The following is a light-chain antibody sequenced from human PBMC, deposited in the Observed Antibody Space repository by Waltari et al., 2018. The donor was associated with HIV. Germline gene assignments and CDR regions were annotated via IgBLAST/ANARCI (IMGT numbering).Light chain of an antibody. V-gene: IGLV6-57*01. Sequence: NFILTQPHSVSESPGKTVTISCTRSSGNIASSYVQWYQQRPGSSPTTVIYANNQRPAGVPDRFSGSIDSSSSSASLTIAGLRTEDEADYYCQSNDNKIFYVFGGGTYVTVL. CDR2: ANN. J-gene: IGLJ1*01. CDR3: QSNDNKIFYV. CDR1: SGNIASSY.